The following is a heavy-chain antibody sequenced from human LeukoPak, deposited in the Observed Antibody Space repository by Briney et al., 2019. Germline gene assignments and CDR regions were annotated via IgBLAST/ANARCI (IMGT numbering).Heavy chain of an antibody. D-gene: IGHD6-19*01. CDR1: GFTFSSYS. CDR2: ISSSSSYI. J-gene: IGHJ4*02. Sequence: PGGSLRLSCAASGFTFSSYSMNWIRQAPGKGLEWVSSISSSSSYIYYADSVKGRFTISRDNAKNSLYLQMNSLRAEDTAVYYCASGGSGYVDYWGQGTLVTVSS. CDR3: ASGGSGYVDY. V-gene: IGHV3-21*01.